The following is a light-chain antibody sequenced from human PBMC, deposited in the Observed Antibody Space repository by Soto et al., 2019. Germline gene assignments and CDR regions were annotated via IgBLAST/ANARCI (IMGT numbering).Light chain of an antibody. CDR1: QSLLHRNGYNY. Sequence: DIVSTQSPRSLPVTPGEPASISCRSSQSLLHRNGYNYLHWYLQKPGQSPQLLIYLGSNRASGVPDRFSGGGSGTDFTLKISRVEAEDVGIYYCMQALQTPPTFGQGTKVDI. J-gene: IGKJ1*01. CDR2: LGS. CDR3: MQALQTPPT. V-gene: IGKV2-28*01.